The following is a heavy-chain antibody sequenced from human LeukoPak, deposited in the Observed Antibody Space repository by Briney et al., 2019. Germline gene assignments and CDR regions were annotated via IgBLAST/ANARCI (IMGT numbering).Heavy chain of an antibody. CDR2: IIPIFGTA. J-gene: IGHJ3*02. Sequence: SVKVSCKASGGTFSSYAISWVRQAPGQGLEWMGGIIPIFGTANYAQKFQGRVTITTDESTSTAYMELSSLRSEDTAVYYCARGRESGSYSVLAFDIWGQGTMVTVSS. CDR3: ARGRESGSYSVLAFDI. V-gene: IGHV1-69*05. D-gene: IGHD1-26*01. CDR1: GGTFSSYA.